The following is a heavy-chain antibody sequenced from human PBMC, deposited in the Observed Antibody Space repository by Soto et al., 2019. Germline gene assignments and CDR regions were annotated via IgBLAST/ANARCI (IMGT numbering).Heavy chain of an antibody. V-gene: IGHV1-18*04. CDR1: GYTFSSYY. J-gene: IGHJ4*02. CDR2: ISPYDGNT. Sequence: ASVKVSCKASGYTFSSYYMHWVRQAPGQRLEWLGWISPYDGNTRYAQILQGRVSMTTDTSTKTAYMEVRSLRSDDTAVYYCAGDWSGEMHTIADSWGQGTLVTGSS. CDR3: AGDWSGEMHTIADS. D-gene: IGHD1-26*01.